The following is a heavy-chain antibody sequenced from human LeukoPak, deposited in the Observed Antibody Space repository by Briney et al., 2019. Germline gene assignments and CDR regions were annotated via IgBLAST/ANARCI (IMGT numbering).Heavy chain of an antibody. CDR1: GYSFSNYW. Sequence: GESLKISCKGSGYSFSNYWIAWVRQMPGRGLGWMGLIYPGDSNTKYSPAFQGQVTISADKSISTAYLQWSSLKASDTAMYYCARGGPLQPLVDWGQGTLVTVSS. CDR2: IYPGDSNT. V-gene: IGHV5-51*01. CDR3: ARGGPLQPLVD. D-gene: IGHD3-16*01. J-gene: IGHJ4*02.